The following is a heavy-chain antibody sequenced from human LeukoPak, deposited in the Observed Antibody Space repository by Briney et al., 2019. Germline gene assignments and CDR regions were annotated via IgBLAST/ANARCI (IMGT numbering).Heavy chain of an antibody. V-gene: IGHV3-15*01. CDR2: IKSKTDGGTT. D-gene: IGHD5-18*01. CDR1: GFTFSNAW. CDR3: TTDQDSYGLGY. J-gene: IGHJ4*02. Sequence: PGGSLRLSCAASGFTFSNAWMSWVRQAPGKGLEWVGRIKSKTDGGTTDYAAPVKGRFTISRDDSKNTLYLQMNSLEAEDTAVYYRTTDQDSYGLGYWGQGTLVTVSS.